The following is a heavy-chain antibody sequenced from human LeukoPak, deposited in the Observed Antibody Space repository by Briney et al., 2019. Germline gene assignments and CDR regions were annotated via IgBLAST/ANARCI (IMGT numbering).Heavy chain of an antibody. CDR3: ARGIPAQFAFDP. J-gene: IGHJ5*02. V-gene: IGHV3-30*03. D-gene: IGHD2-2*01. CDR1: GFTFGSYG. CDR2: ISYDGTNK. Sequence: PGGSLRLSCAASGFTFGSYGMHWVRQAPGKGLEWVAVISYDGTNKDYADSVKGRFTISRDNSKNTLYLQMNSLRTEDTAVYFCARGIPAQFAFDPWGQGTLVTVSS.